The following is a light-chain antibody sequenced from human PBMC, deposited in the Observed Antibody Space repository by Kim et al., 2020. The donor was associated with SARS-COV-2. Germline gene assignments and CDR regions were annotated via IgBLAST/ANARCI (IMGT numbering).Light chain of an antibody. CDR3: QQFNSYPT. V-gene: IGKV1-13*02. CDR1: QGISSA. J-gene: IGKJ4*01. CDR2: DAS. Sequence: AIQLTQSPSSLSASVGDRVTITCRASQGISSALAWYQQKPGKAPKLLIYDASSLESGVPSRFSVSGSGTDFTLTISILQPEDFATYYCQQFNSYPTFGGGTKLEI.